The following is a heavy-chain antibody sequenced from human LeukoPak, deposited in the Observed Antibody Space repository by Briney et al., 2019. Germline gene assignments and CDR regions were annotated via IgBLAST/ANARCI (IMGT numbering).Heavy chain of an antibody. CDR1: GFTFSSYA. Sequence: GGSLRLSCAASGFTFSSYAMSWVRQAPGKGLEWVSAISGSGGSTYYADSVKGRFTISRDNSKNTLYLQVNSLRAEDTAVYYCAKASDYGDYRGYFDYWGQGTLVTVSS. D-gene: IGHD4-17*01. J-gene: IGHJ4*02. CDR2: ISGSGGST. V-gene: IGHV3-23*01. CDR3: AKASDYGDYRGYFDY.